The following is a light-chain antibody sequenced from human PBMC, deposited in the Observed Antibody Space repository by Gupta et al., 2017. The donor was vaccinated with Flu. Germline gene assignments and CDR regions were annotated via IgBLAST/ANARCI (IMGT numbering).Light chain of an antibody. CDR2: GAS. Sequence: GESATLSCRASQSVSSSLAWYQHKPGQAPRLLIYGASTRATGIPDRFSGSGSGTEFTLTISSLQSEDFALYYCQQYNRWPQTFGQGTSLHIK. V-gene: IGKV3-15*01. CDR3: QQYNRWPQT. J-gene: IGKJ2*01. CDR1: QSVSSS.